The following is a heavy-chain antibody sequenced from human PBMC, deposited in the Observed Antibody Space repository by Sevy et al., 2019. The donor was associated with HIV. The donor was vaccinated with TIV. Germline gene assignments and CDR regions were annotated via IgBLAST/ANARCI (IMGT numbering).Heavy chain of an antibody. CDR1: GFTFTTYW. CDR3: ARDQFSYFDY. CDR2: INSDGSIT. Sequence: GGSLRLSCATSGFTFTTYWMHWVRQSPGKGLVWVSRINSDGSITGYADSVKGRFTMSRDNAKNTLYLQMNSLRAEDTAVYYCARDQFSYFDYWGQGTLVTVSS. V-gene: IGHV3-74*01. D-gene: IGHD3-3*01. J-gene: IGHJ4*02.